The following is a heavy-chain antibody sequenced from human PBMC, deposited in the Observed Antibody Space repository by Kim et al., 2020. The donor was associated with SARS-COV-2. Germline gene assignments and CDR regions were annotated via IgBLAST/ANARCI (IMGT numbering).Heavy chain of an antibody. V-gene: IGHV5-51*01. J-gene: IGHJ3*02. CDR3: ARQGWELRPQDACDI. Sequence: GESLKISCKGSGYSFSSYWIGWVRQMPGKGLEWMGIIYPGDSDTRYSPSFQGQVTISADKSISTAYLQWSSLKASDTAMYYCARQGWELRPQDACDIWGQGTMVTVSS. D-gene: IGHD1-26*01. CDR2: IYPGDSDT. CDR1: GYSFSSYW.